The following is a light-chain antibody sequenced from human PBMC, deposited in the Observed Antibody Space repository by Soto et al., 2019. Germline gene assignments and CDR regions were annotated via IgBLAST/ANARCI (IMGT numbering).Light chain of an antibody. V-gene: IGKV1-9*01. Sequence: DIQLTQSPSFVSASVGDRGTITCRASQDIGNFLAWYQQKPGKAPKLLIYSASTLQSGVPYRFSGSGSAAEFSLTISSLQPEDFEAYFCQQINNYPLTLDGGTKVDIK. CDR2: SAS. CDR3: QQINNYPLT. J-gene: IGKJ4*01. CDR1: QDIGNF.